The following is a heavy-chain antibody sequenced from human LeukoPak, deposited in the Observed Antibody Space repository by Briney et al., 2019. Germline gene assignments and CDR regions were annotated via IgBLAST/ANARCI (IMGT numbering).Heavy chain of an antibody. V-gene: IGHV1-3*01. CDR2: INAGNGNT. D-gene: IGHD1-14*01. CDR3: ATARPPLFGTLDS. J-gene: IGHJ4*02. Sequence: GASVKVSCKASGYTFTSYAMHWVRQAPGQRLEWMGWINAGNGNTKYSQKFQGRVTITRDTSASTAYMELSSLTSEDTAVYYCATARPPLFGTLDSWGQGTPVTVSS. CDR1: GYTFTSYA.